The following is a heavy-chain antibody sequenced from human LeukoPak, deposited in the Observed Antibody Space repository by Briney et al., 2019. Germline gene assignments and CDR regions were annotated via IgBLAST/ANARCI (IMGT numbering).Heavy chain of an antibody. V-gene: IGHV3-11*06. D-gene: IGHD2-2*01. CDR2: ISSSSSYT. CDR3: AREGSSTSCFDY. J-gene: IGHJ4*02. CDR1: GFTSSSYA. Sequence: GGSLRLSCAASGFTSSSYAMSWIRQAPGKGLEWVSYISSSSSYTNYADSVKGRFTISRDNAKNSLYLQMNSLRAEDTAVYYCAREGSSTSCFDYWGQGTLVTVSS.